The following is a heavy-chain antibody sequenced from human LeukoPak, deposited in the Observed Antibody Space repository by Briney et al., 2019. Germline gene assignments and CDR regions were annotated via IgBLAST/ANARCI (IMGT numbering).Heavy chain of an antibody. CDR2: IYYSGST. CDR1: GGSISSNSYY. J-gene: IGHJ4*02. V-gene: IGHV4-39*01. Sequence: SETLSLTCTVSGGSISSNSYYWGWIRQPPGKGLEWIGSIYYSGSTHYNPSLKSRVTISADTSKNQFSLKLSSVTAADTAVYYCARIVVVPAARYFGYWGQGTLVTVSS. D-gene: IGHD2-2*01. CDR3: ARIVVVPAARYFGY.